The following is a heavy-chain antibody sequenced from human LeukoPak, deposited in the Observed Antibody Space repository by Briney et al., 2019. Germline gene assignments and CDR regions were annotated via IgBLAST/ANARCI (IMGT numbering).Heavy chain of an antibody. V-gene: IGHV1-3*01. CDR1: GYTFTSYA. Sequence: ASVKVSCKASGYTFTSYAMHWVRQAPGQRLEWMGWINAGNGNTKYSQKLQGRVTMTTDTSTSTAYMELRSLRSDDTAVYYCARDHENWFDPWGQGTLVTVSS. CDR3: ARDHENWFDP. J-gene: IGHJ5*02. CDR2: INAGNGNT.